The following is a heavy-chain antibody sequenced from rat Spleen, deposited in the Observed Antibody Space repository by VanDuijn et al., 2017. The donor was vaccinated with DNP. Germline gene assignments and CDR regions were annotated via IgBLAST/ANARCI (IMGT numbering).Heavy chain of an antibody. CDR2: ITNTGGST. Sequence: EVQLVESGGGLVQPGRSMKLSCAASGFTFSNYYMAWVRQAPGKGLEWVASITNTGGSTYYPDSVKGRFTISRDNAKSTLYLQMNSLQTDDTAIYYCTRESWGYAMDAWGQGASVTVSS. D-gene: IGHD5-1*01. CDR3: TRESWGYAMDA. J-gene: IGHJ4*01. V-gene: IGHV5-31*01. CDR1: GFTFSNYY.